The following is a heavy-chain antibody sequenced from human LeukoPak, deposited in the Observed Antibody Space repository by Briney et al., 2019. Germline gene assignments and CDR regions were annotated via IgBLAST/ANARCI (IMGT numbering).Heavy chain of an antibody. CDR3: ARGGDVLRFLESPTLDY. CDR1: GGTFSSYA. J-gene: IGHJ4*02. D-gene: IGHD3-3*01. Sequence: ASVNVSCKASGGTFSSYAISWVRQAPGQGLEWMGGIIPIFGTANYAQKFQGRVTITADESTSTAYMELSSLRSEDTAVYYCARGGDVLRFLESPTLDYWGQGTLVTVSS. V-gene: IGHV1-69*13. CDR2: IIPIFGTA.